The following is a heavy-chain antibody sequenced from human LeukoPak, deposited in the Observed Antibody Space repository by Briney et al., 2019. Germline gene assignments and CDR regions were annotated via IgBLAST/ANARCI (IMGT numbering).Heavy chain of an antibody. CDR2: ISGNGGST. Sequence: HPGGSLRLSCAASGFTFSSYAMSWVRQAPGKGLEWVAGISGNGGSTYYADSVKGRFTISRDNAKNSLYLQMNSLRAEDTAVYYCARWSPRRIDWFDPWGQGTLVTVSS. J-gene: IGHJ5*02. V-gene: IGHV3-23*01. CDR3: ARWSPRRIDWFDP. CDR1: GFTFSSYA. D-gene: IGHD2-21*01.